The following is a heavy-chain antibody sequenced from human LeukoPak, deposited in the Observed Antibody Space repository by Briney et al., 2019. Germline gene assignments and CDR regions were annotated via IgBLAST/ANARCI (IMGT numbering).Heavy chain of an antibody. Sequence: GGSLRLSCTASGFTFGDYAMGWVRQAPGKGLEWVGFIRSKAYGGTTEYAASVKGRFTISRDDSKSIAYLQMNSLKTEDTAVYYCAKTPSLGDDYWGQGTLVTVSS. CDR2: IRSKAYGGTT. J-gene: IGHJ4*02. V-gene: IGHV3-49*04. CDR3: AKTPSLGDDY. D-gene: IGHD3-16*01. CDR1: GFTFGDYA.